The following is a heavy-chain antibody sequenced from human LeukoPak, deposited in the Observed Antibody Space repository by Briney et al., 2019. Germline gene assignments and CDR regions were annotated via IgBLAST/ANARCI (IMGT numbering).Heavy chain of an antibody. D-gene: IGHD3-10*01. CDR1: RFTVSANY. Sequence: GGSLRLSCTASRFTVSANYMSWVRQAPGKGLEWVSGIYSGGRTDYADSVKGRFTISRDSSKNTLYLQMNSLTAEDTAVYYCARENGRGVTSSYYDLWGQGTLVTVSS. CDR2: IYSGGRT. V-gene: IGHV3-66*01. CDR3: ARENGRGVTSSYYDL. J-gene: IGHJ4*02.